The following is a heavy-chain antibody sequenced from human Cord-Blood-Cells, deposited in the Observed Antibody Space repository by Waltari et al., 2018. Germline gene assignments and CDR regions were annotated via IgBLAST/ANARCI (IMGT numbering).Heavy chain of an antibody. D-gene: IGHD6-19*01. V-gene: IGHV4-34*01. J-gene: IGHJ6*02. CDR1: GGSFSGYY. Sequence: QVQLQQWGAGLLKPSETLSLTCTVYGGSFSGYYWSWIRQPPGKGLEWIGEINHSGSTNYNPSLQSRVTISVDTSKNQFSLKLSSVTAADTAVYYCARGLAVAGTEAYYYYYGMDVWGQGP. CDR2: INHSGST. CDR3: ARGLAVAGTEAYYYYYGMDV.